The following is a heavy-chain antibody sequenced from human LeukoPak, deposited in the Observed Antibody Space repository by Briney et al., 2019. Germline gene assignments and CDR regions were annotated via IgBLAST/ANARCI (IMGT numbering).Heavy chain of an antibody. D-gene: IGHD3-16*02. CDR3: QIMITFGGVIVSDY. CDR1: GFTFSNAW. Sequence: PGGSLRLSCAASGFTFSNAWMSWVRQAPGKGLEWVGRIKSKTDGGTTDYAAPVKGRLTISRDDSKNTLYLQMNSLKTEDTAVYYCQIMITFGGVIVSDYWGQGTLVTVSS. V-gene: IGHV3-15*01. J-gene: IGHJ4*02. CDR2: IKSKTDGGTT.